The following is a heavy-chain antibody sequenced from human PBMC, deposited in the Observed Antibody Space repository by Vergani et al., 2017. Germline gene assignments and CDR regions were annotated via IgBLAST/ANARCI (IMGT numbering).Heavy chain of an antibody. CDR2: IYYRGST. CDR3: ARTDGSGSYXPDC. D-gene: IGHD3-10*01. V-gene: IGHV4-31*03. J-gene: IGHJ4*02. CDR1: GGSISSGGYF. Sequence: QVQLQESGPGLVKPSQPLSLTCTVSGGSISSGGYFWSWIRQHPGKGLEWIGYIYYRGSTYYNPSLKSRVTISVDTSKNQFSLKLSSVTAADTAVYYCARTDGSGSYXPDCWGQGTLVTVSS.